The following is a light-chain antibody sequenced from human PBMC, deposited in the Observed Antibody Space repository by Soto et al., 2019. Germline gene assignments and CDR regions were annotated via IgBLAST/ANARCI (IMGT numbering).Light chain of an antibody. CDR1: TSAIGGYNY. J-gene: IGLJ2*01. Sequence: QSALTQPASVSGSPGQSITISCTGSTSAIGGYNYVSWYQQHPGKAPKLLIYDVSYRPSGISDRFSGSKSGNTASLTISGLQPEDEADYYCSSYGASSTLFGGGTKLTVL. CDR2: DVS. V-gene: IGLV2-14*03. CDR3: SSYGASSTL.